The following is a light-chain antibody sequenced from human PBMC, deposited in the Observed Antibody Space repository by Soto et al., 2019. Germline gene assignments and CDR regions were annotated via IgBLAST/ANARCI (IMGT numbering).Light chain of an antibody. J-gene: IGKJ1*01. Sequence: DIQMTQSPSTLSASVGDRVTITCRASQSISSWLAWYQQKRGQAPKLLIYDASGLESGVQSRFSGSGSGTELTLHYSAVQPRDFPADSCKKYKSYSPRWFGQGTRWKSN. CDR2: DAS. CDR3: KKYKSYSPRW. CDR1: QSISSW. V-gene: IGKV1-5*01.